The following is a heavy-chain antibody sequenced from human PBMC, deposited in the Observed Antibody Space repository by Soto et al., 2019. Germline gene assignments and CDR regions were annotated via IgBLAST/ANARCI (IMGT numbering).Heavy chain of an antibody. Sequence: QVQLVQSGAEVKQPGTSVKVSCQASGDSFKDHYMHWVRQAPGRGLEGVGIINPSGEHTNYAQQFRGRVAMTRDTSTSTAYMELRSLRSEDTAVYFCARTGEEHCSGTRCYAYYYYGLDVWGQGTTVTVSS. CDR1: GDSFKDHY. CDR2: INPSGEHT. D-gene: IGHD2-2*01. CDR3: ARTGEEHCSGTRCYAYYYYGLDV. V-gene: IGHV1-46*02. J-gene: IGHJ6*02.